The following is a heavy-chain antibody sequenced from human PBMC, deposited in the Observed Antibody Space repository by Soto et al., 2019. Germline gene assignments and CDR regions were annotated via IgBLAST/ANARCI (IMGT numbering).Heavy chain of an antibody. Sequence: SETLSLTCAVYGGSFSGYDWSWIRKPPGKGLEWIGEINHSGSTNYNPSLKSRVTISVDTSKNQFSLKLSSVTAADTAVYYCAREKKSYDSRLYFDYWGQGTLVTVSS. J-gene: IGHJ4*02. CDR3: AREKKSYDSRLYFDY. CDR2: INHSGST. V-gene: IGHV4-34*01. CDR1: GGSFSGYD. D-gene: IGHD5-12*01.